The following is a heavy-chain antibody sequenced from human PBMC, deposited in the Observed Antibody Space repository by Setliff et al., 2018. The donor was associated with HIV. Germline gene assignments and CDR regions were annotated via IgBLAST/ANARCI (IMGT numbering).Heavy chain of an antibody. J-gene: IGHJ4*02. D-gene: IGHD3-3*01. V-gene: IGHV5-51*01. Sequence: PGESLKISCKGSGYRFANYWIGWVRQMPGKGLEWMGIIYPDDSETRYSPSFQGQVTISADRSISTASLQWSSLKASDTAMYYCARGRGRFEFLEWLFDYWGQGTLVTVSS. CDR2: IYPDDSET. CDR3: ARGRGRFEFLEWLFDY. CDR1: GYRFANYW.